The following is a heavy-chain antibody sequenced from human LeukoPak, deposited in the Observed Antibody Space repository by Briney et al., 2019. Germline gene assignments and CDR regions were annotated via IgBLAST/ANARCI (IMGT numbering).Heavy chain of an antibody. D-gene: IGHD3-22*01. CDR1: GYTFTSYY. CDR2: MNPNSGNT. CDR3: ARGSYYDSSGYETAFDI. Sequence: ASVKVSCKASGYTFTSYYMHWVRQATGQGLEWMGWMNPNSGNTGYAQKFQGRVTMTRNTSISTAYMELSSLRSEDTAVYYCARGSYYDSSGYETAFDIWGQGTMVTVSS. J-gene: IGHJ3*02. V-gene: IGHV1-8*02.